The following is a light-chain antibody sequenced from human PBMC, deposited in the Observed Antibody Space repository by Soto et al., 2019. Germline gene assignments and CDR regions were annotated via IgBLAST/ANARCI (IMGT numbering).Light chain of an antibody. CDR1: STDVGGYNY. CDR2: EVN. J-gene: IGLJ1*01. CDR3: GSYTSTDTPFV. Sequence: QSALAQPSSVSGSPGQSITISCTGTSTDVGGYNYVSWDQHHPGKGPKLIIYEVNNRPSGVSDRFSGSKSGNKASLTISNLEAEDESDYYCGSYTSTDTPFVFGTGTKVTVL. V-gene: IGLV2-14*01.